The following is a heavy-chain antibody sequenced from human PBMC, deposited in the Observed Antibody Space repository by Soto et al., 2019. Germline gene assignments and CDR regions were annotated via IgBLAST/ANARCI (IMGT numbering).Heavy chain of an antibody. Sequence: PSETLSLTCAVSGYSISSGYYWGWIRQPPGKGLEWIGSIYHSGSTYYNPSLKSRVTISVDTSKNQFSLKLSSVTAADTAVYYCARVNDFWSGYYPYYFDYWGQGTLVTVSS. D-gene: IGHD3-3*01. CDR2: IYHSGST. CDR3: ARVNDFWSGYYPYYFDY. CDR1: GYSISSGYY. J-gene: IGHJ4*02. V-gene: IGHV4-38-2*01.